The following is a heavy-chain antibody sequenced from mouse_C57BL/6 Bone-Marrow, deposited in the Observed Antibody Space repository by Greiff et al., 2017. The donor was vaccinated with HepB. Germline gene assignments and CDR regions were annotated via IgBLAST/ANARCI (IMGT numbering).Heavy chain of an antibody. V-gene: IGHV1-75*01. Sequence: QVQLQQSGPELVKPGASVKISCKASGYTFTDYYINWVKQRPGQGLEWIGWIFPGIGSTYYNEKFKGKATLTVDKSSSTAYMLLSSLTSEDSAVYFCARSYYGSGIYWYFEVWGTGTTVTVSS. CDR3: ARSYYGSGIYWYFEV. CDR1: GYTFTDYY. J-gene: IGHJ1*03. CDR2: IFPGIGST. D-gene: IGHD1-1*01.